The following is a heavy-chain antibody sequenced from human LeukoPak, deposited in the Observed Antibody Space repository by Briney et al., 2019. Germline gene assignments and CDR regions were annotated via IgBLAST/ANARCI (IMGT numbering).Heavy chain of an antibody. V-gene: IGHV1-2*02. J-gene: IGHJ4*02. D-gene: IGHD3-22*01. CDR2: INPNSGGT. CDR1: GYTFTSYG. CDR3: ARGPNPDYYDSSGYLED. Sequence: ASVKVSCKASGYTFTSYGISWVRQAPGQGLEWMGWINPNSGGTNYAQKFQGRVTMTRDTSISTAYMELSRLRSDDTAVYYCARGPNPDYYDSSGYLEDWGQGTLVTVSS.